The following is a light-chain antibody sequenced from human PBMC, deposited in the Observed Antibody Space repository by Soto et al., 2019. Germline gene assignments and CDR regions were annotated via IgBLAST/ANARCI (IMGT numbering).Light chain of an antibody. CDR1: SIDVGGYNY. Sequence: LTQPASVSGSPGQSITISCTGTSIDVGGYNYVSWYQQHPGKAPKLMIYEVSNRPSGVSNRFSGSKSGNTASLTISGLQAEDEADYYCSSYTSSREVFXTGTKVTVL. CDR3: SSYTSSREV. V-gene: IGLV2-14*01. CDR2: EVS. J-gene: IGLJ1*01.